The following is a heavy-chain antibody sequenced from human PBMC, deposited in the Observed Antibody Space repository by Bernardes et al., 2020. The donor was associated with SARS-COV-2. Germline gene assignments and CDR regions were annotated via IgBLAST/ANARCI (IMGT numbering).Heavy chain of an antibody. V-gene: IGHV3-23*01. D-gene: IGHD5-12*01. CDR3: AKVLYPKHSDYDPRIVGVDV. J-gene: IGHJ6*02. CDR2: ISGSGSGT. CDR1: GVTFRRYA. Sequence: GSPLRLSCVVSGVTFRRYAMIWVRQAPGKGLEWVSSISGSGSGTYYADSVRGRLTISRDNSKSTLFLQMDSLRAEDTAIYYCAKVLYPKHSDYDPRIVGVDVWGQGTTVTVSS.